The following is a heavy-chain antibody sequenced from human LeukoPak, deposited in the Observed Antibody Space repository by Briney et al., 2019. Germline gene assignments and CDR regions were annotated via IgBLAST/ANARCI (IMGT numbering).Heavy chain of an antibody. D-gene: IGHD3-10*01. V-gene: IGHV3-33*01. Sequence: GGSLRLSCAASGFTFSSYGMHWVRQAPGKGLEWVAVIWYDGSNKYYADSVKGRFTISRDNSKNTLYLQMNSPRAEDTAVYYCARDGYYGSGSFVERFDYWGQGTLVTVSS. CDR2: IWYDGSNK. CDR3: ARDGYYGSGSFVERFDY. CDR1: GFTFSSYG. J-gene: IGHJ4*02.